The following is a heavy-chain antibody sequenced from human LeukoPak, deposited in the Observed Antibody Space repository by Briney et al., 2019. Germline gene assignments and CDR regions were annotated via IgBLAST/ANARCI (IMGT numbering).Heavy chain of an antibody. CDR2: INWDGGNR. CDR1: GLSTDGYG. Sequence: PGGSLRLSCKDSGLSTDGYGMSWVRQVPGKGLEWDCGINWDGGNRHCADSVKGRFSISRDNAENSLFLDMSSLRVEDTAFYYCARDVSSNWYTFNLWGQGTQVTVTS. J-gene: IGHJ4*02. V-gene: IGHV3-20*04. CDR3: ARDVSSNWYTFNL. D-gene: IGHD6-13*01.